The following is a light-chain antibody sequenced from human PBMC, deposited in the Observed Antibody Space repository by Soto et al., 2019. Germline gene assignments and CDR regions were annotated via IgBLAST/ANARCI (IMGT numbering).Light chain of an antibody. V-gene: IGKV3-20*01. Sequence: EIVLTQSPGTLSLSPGERATLSCRASQSVSSDYLAWYQHKPGQAPRLLIYAASSRATGIPDRFSGSRSGTDFTLTISRLETEDFAVYYCQQYGSPWTFGQGTKVEIK. CDR2: AAS. CDR1: QSVSSDY. J-gene: IGKJ1*01. CDR3: QQYGSPWT.